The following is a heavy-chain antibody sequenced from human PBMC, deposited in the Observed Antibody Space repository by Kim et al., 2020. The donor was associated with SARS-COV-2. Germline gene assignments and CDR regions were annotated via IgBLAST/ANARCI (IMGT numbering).Heavy chain of an antibody. V-gene: IGHV5-10-1*01. CDR1: GYSFTSYW. Sequence: GASLKISCKGSGYSFTSYWISWVRQMPGKGLEWMGRIDPSDSYTNYSPSFQGHVTISADKSISTAYLQWSSLKASDTAMYYCARPYYDSSGYDYWGQGTLVTVSS. D-gene: IGHD3-22*01. CDR3: ARPYYDSSGYDY. J-gene: IGHJ4*02. CDR2: IDPSDSYT.